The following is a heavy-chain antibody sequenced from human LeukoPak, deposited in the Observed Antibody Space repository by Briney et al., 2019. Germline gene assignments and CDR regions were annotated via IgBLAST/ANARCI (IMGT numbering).Heavy chain of an antibody. Sequence: ASVKVSCKASGYTFTSYGISWVRQAPGQGLEWMGWISAYNGNTNYAQKLQGRVTMTTDTSTSTAYMELRSLRAEDTAVYYCARTPDRDLNVDTAMGARYFDYWGQGTLVTVSS. V-gene: IGHV1-18*01. J-gene: IGHJ4*02. D-gene: IGHD5-18*01. CDR1: GYTFTSYG. CDR3: ARTPDRDLNVDTAMGARYFDY. CDR2: ISAYNGNT.